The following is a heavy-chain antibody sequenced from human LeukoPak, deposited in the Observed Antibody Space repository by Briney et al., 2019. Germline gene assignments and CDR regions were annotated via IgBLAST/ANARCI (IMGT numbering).Heavy chain of an antibody. CDR1: GFTFSGYG. CDR2: ISYDGNAK. D-gene: IGHD3-10*01. J-gene: IGHJ4*02. CDR3: AKQTTMVRGVIDY. Sequence: GGSLRLFCAASGFTFSGYGMHWVRQAPGKGLEWVGVISYDGNAKYYADSVKGRFTISRDNAKNTLYLQMDSLIVEDTAVYYCAKQTTMVRGVIDYWGQGSLVTVSS. V-gene: IGHV3-30*18.